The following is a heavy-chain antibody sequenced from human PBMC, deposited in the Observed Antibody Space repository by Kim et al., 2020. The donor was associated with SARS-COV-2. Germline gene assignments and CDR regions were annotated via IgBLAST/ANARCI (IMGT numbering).Heavy chain of an antibody. J-gene: IGHJ3*02. CDR3: ARGIYLRTTICFAHRDLFDS. V-gene: IGHV1-3*01. Sequence: ASVKVSSKASGYTVTAYGMHWVRQAPGQGLQWMAWTNGGNGNTKYSQKFQARVTMSRDTSASTVYMELSGLRSEDTAVYYCARGIYLRTTICFAHRDLFDSWGQGTMVTVSS. D-gene: IGHD2-2*01. CDR2: TNGGNGNT. CDR1: GYTVTAYG.